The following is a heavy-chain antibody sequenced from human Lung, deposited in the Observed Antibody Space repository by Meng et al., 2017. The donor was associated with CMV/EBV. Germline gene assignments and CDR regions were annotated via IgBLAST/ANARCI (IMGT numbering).Heavy chain of an antibody. J-gene: IGHJ4*02. CDR3: AKGQECCRSWVLDY. D-gene: IGHD3-3*01. CDR1: GFTFRTSA. CDR2: IWYDGSYE. V-gene: IGHV3-33*06. Sequence: GGSLRLXCAASGFTFRTSAMHWVRQAPGKGLEWVAVIWYDGSYEYYADSVKGRFTISRDNSKNTVYLQMNSLGVDDTAVYYCAKGQECCRSWVLDYWGQGTLVTVSS.